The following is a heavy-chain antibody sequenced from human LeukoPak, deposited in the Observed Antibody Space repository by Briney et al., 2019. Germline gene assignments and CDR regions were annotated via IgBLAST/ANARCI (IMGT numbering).Heavy chain of an antibody. D-gene: IGHD5-18*01. CDR1: GYTFTSYG. J-gene: IGHJ6*02. CDR2: ISAYNGNT. CDR3: ARDGYSYDTHYYGMDV. V-gene: IGHV1-18*01. Sequence: GASVKVSCKASGYTFTSYGISWVRQAPGQGLEWMGWISAYNGNTNYAQKLQGRVTMTTDTSTSTAYMELRSLRSDDTAVYYCARDGYSYDTHYYGMDVWGQGTTVTVSS.